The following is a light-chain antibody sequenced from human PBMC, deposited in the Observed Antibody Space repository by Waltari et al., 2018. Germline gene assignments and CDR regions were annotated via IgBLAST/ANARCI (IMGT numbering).Light chain of an antibody. Sequence: EIVLTQSPGTLSLSPGERATLSCRASQSVSSSYLAWYQQKPGQAPRLLIYGASSRATGIPDRFRGGGSGTDFTLTISRLEPEDFAVYYCQQYGSSPGTFGPGTKVDIK. CDR1: QSVSSSY. CDR2: GAS. CDR3: QQYGSSPGT. J-gene: IGKJ3*01. V-gene: IGKV3-20*01.